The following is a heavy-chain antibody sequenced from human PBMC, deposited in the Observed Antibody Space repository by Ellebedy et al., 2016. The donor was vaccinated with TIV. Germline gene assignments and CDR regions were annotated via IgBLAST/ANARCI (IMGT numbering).Heavy chain of an antibody. CDR3: ARDHPELRFLEATNWFDP. D-gene: IGHD3-3*01. V-gene: IGHV3-7*03. J-gene: IGHJ5*02. Sequence: GGSLRLSXAASGFTFTTYWMTWVRQAPGRGLEWVACINPDGNEKYYLDSVKGRFTISRDNAKNSLYLQMSSLRAEDTAVYYCARDHPELRFLEATNWFDPWGPGTLVTVSS. CDR2: INPDGNEK. CDR1: GFTFTTYW.